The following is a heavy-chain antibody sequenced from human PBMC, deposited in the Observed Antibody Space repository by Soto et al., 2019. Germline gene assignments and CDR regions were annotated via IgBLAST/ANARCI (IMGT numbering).Heavy chain of an antibody. Sequence: QVQLQESGPGLVKPSQTLSLTCTVSGGSISSGGYYWSWIRQHPGKGLGWIGYIYYSGSTYYNPSLKSRVTISVDTSKNPFYQKLSSVTAADTAVYYCARASRWVLRFLEWLSVFDPCGQGTLVTVAS. CDR2: IYYSGST. V-gene: IGHV4-31*03. D-gene: IGHD3-3*01. J-gene: IGHJ5*02. CDR3: ARASRWVLRFLEWLSVFDP. CDR1: GGSISSGGYY.